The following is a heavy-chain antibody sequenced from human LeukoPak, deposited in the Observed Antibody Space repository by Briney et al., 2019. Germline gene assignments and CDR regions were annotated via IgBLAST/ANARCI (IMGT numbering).Heavy chain of an antibody. D-gene: IGHD3-22*01. J-gene: IGHJ4*02. CDR3: EGFGDYYDSSGYRDY. CDR1: GYTLSDLY. CDR2: YDREDGET. V-gene: IGHV1-24*01. Sequence: ASVKVSCQVSGYTLSDLYMHWVRQAPGKGLEWMGGYDREDGETIYAQKFQGRVTMTEDTSTDTAYMELSSLRSEDTAVYYCEGFGDYYDSSGYRDYWGQGTLVTVSS.